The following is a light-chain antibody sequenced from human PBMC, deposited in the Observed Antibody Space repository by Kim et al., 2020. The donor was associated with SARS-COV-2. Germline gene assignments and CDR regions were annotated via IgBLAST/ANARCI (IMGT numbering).Light chain of an antibody. CDR1: QSLTSSY. J-gene: IGKJ2*01. Sequence: GTRSLSPEDRATRPSRASQSLTSSYLTWYQQKPGQAPRLLIYAASTRATGVPDRFNGSGSGTDFTLTIDRLEPEDSAVYYCQQYNTFGQGTKLEI. V-gene: IGKV3-20*01. CDR2: AAS. CDR3: QQYNT.